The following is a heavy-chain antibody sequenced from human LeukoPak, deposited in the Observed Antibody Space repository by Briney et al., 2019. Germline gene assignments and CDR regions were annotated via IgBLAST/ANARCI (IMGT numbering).Heavy chain of an antibody. J-gene: IGHJ4*02. CDR1: VYTFSNFG. V-gene: IGHV1-18*01. D-gene: IGHD3-22*01. CDR2: ISGYNGHT. Sequence: GASVKVSCKASVYTFSNFGLSWVRQAPGQGPEWMVSISGYNGHTKYVQKHQGRVTMTRDTSTTTAYMELRSLRSDDTAVYYCARDGHRMYYYDTSAYRFDFWGQGTLVTVSS. CDR3: ARDGHRMYYYDTSAYRFDF.